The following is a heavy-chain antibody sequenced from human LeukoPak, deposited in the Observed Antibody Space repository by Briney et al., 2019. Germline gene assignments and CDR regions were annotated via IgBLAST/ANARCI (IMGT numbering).Heavy chain of an antibody. CDR3: AKAFYYYDSSGLFDY. D-gene: IGHD3-22*01. CDR1: GFTFDDYG. J-gene: IGHJ4*02. CDR2: INWNGGST. V-gene: IGHV3-20*04. Sequence: PGGSLRLSCAASGFTFDDYGMSWGRQAPGKGLEWVSGINWNGGSTGYADSVKGRFTISRDNAKNSLYLQMNSLRTEDTALYYCAKAFYYYDSSGLFDYWGQGTLVTVSS.